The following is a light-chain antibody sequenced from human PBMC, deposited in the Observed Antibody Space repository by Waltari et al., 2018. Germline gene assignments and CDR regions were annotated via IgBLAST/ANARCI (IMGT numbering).Light chain of an antibody. J-gene: IGLJ3*02. V-gene: IGLV1-44*01. CDR3: ASWDDGLNGWM. Sequence: QSVLNQPPSVSALPGQRVTISCSGDTSNIGSNFVPWFQQAPQMAPKLLIHTSNQRPSGVPDRFSGSRSGTSASLAISGLQSEDEADYYCASWDDGLNGWMFGGGTKVTVL. CDR2: TSN. CDR1: TSNIGSNF.